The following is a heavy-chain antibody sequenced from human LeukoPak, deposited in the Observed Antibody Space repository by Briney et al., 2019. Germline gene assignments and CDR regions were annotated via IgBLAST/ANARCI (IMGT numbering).Heavy chain of an antibody. CDR2: INDDTP. CDR1: GFSFNTYS. D-gene: IGHD3-10*01. V-gene: IGHV3-23*01. Sequence: GGSMRLSCTTSGFSFNTYSMSWVRQSPGKGMEWVSAINDDTPYYTDSVKGRFTVSRDKSKDTLYLHLNSLRAEDTAVYYCAKDQGSGSGSYSWGYFDCWGQGTLVTVSS. CDR3: AKDQGSGSGSYSWGYFDC. J-gene: IGHJ4*02.